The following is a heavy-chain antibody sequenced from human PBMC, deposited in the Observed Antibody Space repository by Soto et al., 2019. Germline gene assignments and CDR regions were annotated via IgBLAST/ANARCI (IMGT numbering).Heavy chain of an antibody. CDR2: ISYSGST. CDR1: GGSISSYY. D-gene: IGHD2-2*01. CDR3: ARVQSTSWGYYYAVDV. J-gene: IGHJ6*01. Sequence: QVQLQESGPGLVKPSETLSLTCRISGGSISSYYWNWIRQAPGKGLEWIGFISYSGSTNYNPALTSRVTISVVTSKDQISLRLNSVTAADTAVYYCARVQSTSWGYYYAVDVWGQGTTVTVSS. V-gene: IGHV4-59*01.